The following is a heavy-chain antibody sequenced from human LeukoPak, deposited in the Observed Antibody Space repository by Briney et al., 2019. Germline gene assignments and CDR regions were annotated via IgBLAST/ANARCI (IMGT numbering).Heavy chain of an antibody. D-gene: IGHD3-9*01. Sequence: EPGGSVRLSCAASGFTFNTFNMNWLRQAPGKGLEWVSSITSGGDYTYYADSVKGRFTTSRDNAKNPLSLQLNSLRVEDTAVYYCARGHYDVLAASYKWTPDYWGQGTLVTVSS. J-gene: IGHJ4*02. CDR1: GFTFNTFN. CDR2: ITSGGDYT. V-gene: IGHV3-21*01. CDR3: ARGHYDVLAASYKWTPDY.